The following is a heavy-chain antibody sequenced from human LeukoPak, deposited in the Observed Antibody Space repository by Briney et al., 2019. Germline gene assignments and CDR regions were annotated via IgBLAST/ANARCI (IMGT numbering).Heavy chain of an antibody. V-gene: IGHV4-59*01. J-gene: IGHJ3*02. CDR1: GGSISSYY. CDR3: ARDLRVLGSGAFDI. D-gene: IGHD2/OR15-2a*01. CDR2: IYYSGSN. Sequence: SETLSLTCTVSGGSISSYYWSWIRQPPGKGLEFIGYIYYSGSNNYNPSLKSRVTISVDTSKNQFSLKLISVTAADTAVYYCARDLRVLGSGAFDIWGQGTMVTVSS.